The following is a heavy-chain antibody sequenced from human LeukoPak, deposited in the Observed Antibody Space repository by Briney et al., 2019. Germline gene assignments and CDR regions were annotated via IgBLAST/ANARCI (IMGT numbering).Heavy chain of an antibody. CDR1: GFTFSSYS. J-gene: IGHJ4*02. CDR2: ISSSSYI. D-gene: IGHD2-8*01. CDR3: ARGGDGVVLMVYAILDY. V-gene: IGHV3-21*04. Sequence: GSLRLSCAASGFTFSSYSMNWVRQAPGKGLEWVSSISSSSYIYYADSVKGRFTISRDNAKNSLYLQMNSLRAEDTAVYYCARGGDGVVLMVYAILDYWGQGTLVTVSS.